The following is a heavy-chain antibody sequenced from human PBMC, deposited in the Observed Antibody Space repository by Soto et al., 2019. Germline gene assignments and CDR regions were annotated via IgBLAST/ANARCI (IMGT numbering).Heavy chain of an antibody. D-gene: IGHD4-17*01. Sequence: QVQLVQSGAEVKKPGSSVKVSCKASGGTFSSYTISWVRQAPGQGLEWMGRIIPILGIANYAQKFQGRVTITADKSTSTAYLELSSLRSEDTAVYYCATGPVPGGLPPGDYGGNSYLGWFDPWGQGTLVTVSS. CDR1: GGTFSSYT. CDR3: ATGPVPGGLPPGDYGGNSYLGWFDP. CDR2: IIPILGIA. V-gene: IGHV1-69*02. J-gene: IGHJ5*02.